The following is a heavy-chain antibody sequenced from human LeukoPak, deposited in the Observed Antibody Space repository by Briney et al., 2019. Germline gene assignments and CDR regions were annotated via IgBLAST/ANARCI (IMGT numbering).Heavy chain of an antibody. CDR3: AKGGIRYGYWFDH. V-gene: IGHV3-11*01. CDR2: ISSTGNSI. Sequence: GGSLRLSCAATGFRFSDYNMSWIRQAPGKGLEWVAYISSTGNSIFYADSVKGRFTISRDHAKNSLSLQLNSLRAEDTAVYYCAKGGIRYGYWFDHWGQGTLVTVSS. CDR1: GFRFSDYN. J-gene: IGHJ5*02. D-gene: IGHD3-10*01.